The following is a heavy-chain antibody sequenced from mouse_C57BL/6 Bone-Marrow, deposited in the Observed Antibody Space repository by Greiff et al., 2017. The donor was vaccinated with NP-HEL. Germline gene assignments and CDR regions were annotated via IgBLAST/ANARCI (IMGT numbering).Heavy chain of an antibody. CDR2: IHPNSGST. CDR3: ARMGGNYFDY. J-gene: IGHJ2*01. V-gene: IGHV1-64*01. Sequence: QVQLQPPGAELVKPGASVKLSCKASGYTFTSYWMHWVKQRPGQGLEWIGMIHPNSGSTNYNEKFKSKATLTVDKSSSTAYMQLSSLTSEDSAVYYCARMGGNYFDYWGQGTTLTVSS. CDR1: GYTFTSYW.